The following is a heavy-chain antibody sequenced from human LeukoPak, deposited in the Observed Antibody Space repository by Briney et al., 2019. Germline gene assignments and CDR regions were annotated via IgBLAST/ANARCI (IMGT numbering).Heavy chain of an antibody. V-gene: IGHV1-8*01. Sequence: ASVKVSCKASGYTFTSYDIDGVRPAIGHGLEWMGWRNHNSGNTGYAQKLQGRVTMTRNTSISTAYMELSSLRSEDTAVYYCARGRGAAGTYWFDPWGQGTLVTVSS. J-gene: IGHJ5*02. CDR2: RNHNSGNT. CDR1: GYTFTSYD. CDR3: ARGRGAAGTYWFDP. D-gene: IGHD6-13*01.